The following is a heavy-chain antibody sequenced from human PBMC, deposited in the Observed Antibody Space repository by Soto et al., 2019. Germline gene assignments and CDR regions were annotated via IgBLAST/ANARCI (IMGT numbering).Heavy chain of an antibody. CDR2: ISYDGSNK. Sequence: PGGSLRLSCAASGFTFSSYGMHWVRQAPGKGLEWVAVISYDGSNKYYADSVKGRFTISRDNSKNTLYLQMNSLRAEDTAVYYCAKDAPWYYDFWSGSYGMDVWGQGTTVTVSS. J-gene: IGHJ6*02. V-gene: IGHV3-30*18. CDR1: GFTFSSYG. D-gene: IGHD3-3*01. CDR3: AKDAPWYYDFWSGSYGMDV.